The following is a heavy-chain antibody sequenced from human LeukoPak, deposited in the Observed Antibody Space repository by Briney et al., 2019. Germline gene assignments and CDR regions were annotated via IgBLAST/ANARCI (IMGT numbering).Heavy chain of an antibody. D-gene: IGHD3-3*01. CDR1: GFTFSSYA. Sequence: GGSLRLSCAASGFTFSSYAMSWVRQAPGKGLEWVSAISGSGGSTYYADSVKGRFTISRDNSKNTLSLQMNSLRAEDTAVYYCAKDSKTYYDFWSGYYPFDYWGQGTLVTVSS. V-gene: IGHV3-23*01. CDR3: AKDSKTYYDFWSGYYPFDY. CDR2: ISGSGGST. J-gene: IGHJ4*02.